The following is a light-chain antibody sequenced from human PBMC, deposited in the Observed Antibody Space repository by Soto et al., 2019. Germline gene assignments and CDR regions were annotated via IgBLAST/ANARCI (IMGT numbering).Light chain of an antibody. V-gene: IGLV2-8*01. Sequence: QSALTQPPSASGSPGQSVTISCTGTSSDVGGYNYVSWYQQHPGKAPKLMIYKVSKRPSGVPDRFSGSKSGNTASLTVSGLQAEDEADYYCSSYAGSRDVVFGGGTKVTVL. CDR2: KVS. J-gene: IGLJ2*01. CDR3: SSYAGSRDVV. CDR1: SSDVGGYNY.